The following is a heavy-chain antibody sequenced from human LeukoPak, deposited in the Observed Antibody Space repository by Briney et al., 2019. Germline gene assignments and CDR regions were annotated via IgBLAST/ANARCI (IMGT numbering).Heavy chain of an antibody. D-gene: IGHD3-22*01. CDR2: IYYSGST. V-gene: IGHV4-39*02. J-gene: IGHJ4*02. CDR1: GGSISSSSYY. Sequence: SETLSLTCTVSGGSISSSSYYWGWIRQPPGKGLEWIGSIYYSGSTYYNPSLKSRVTISVDTSKNQFSLKLSSVTAADTAVYYCARESPYYDSSGYYFDYWGQGTLVTVSS. CDR3: ARESPYYDSSGYYFDY.